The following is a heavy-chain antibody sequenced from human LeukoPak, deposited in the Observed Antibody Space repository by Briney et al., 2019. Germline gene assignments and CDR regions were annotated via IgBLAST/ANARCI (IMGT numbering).Heavy chain of an antibody. J-gene: IGHJ6*03. CDR3: ARDWVGGYCSSTSCANYYYYYMDV. CDR1: GGTFSSYA. CDR2: IIPIFGTA. V-gene: IGHV1-69*05. Sequence: SVKVSCKASGGTFSSYAISWVRQAPGQGLEWMGGIIPIFGTANYAQKLQGRVTMTTDTSTSTAYMELRSLRSDDTAVYYCARDWVGGYCSSTSCANYYYYYMDVWGKGTTVTVSS. D-gene: IGHD2-2*01.